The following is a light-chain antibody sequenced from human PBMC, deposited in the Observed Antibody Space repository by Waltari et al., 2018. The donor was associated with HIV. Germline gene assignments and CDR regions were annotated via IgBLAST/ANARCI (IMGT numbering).Light chain of an antibody. CDR1: SSDVRGYTL. CDR2: EVT. Sequence: QSALPPPASVSGSPGPSITLSCPGPSSDVRGYTLVSWYQQHPGKAPQLIIYEVTKRPSGVSNRFSASKSGNTASLTISGLQAEDEAHYHCCSYAGSSTLVFGGGTNVIVL. CDR3: CSYAGSSTLV. J-gene: IGLJ3*02. V-gene: IGLV2-23*02.